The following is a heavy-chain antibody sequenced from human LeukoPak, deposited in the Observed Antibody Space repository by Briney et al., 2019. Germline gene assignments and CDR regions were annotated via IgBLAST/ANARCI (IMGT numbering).Heavy chain of an antibody. Sequence: GGSLRLSCAASGFTFSSYDMHWVRQATGKGLEWVSAIGTAGDTYYPGSVKGRFTISRENAKNSLYLQMNSLRAGDTAVYYCARGRDTVFPGSREKDYWGQGTLVTVSS. J-gene: IGHJ4*02. CDR3: ARGRDTVFPGSREKDY. V-gene: IGHV3-13*01. CDR2: IGTAGDT. D-gene: IGHD2-21*01. CDR1: GFTFSSYD.